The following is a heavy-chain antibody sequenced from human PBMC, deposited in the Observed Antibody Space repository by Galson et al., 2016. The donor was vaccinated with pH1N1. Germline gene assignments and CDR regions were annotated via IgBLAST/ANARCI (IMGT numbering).Heavy chain of an antibody. CDR2: ISDGGGST. CDR3: AKSLGFRNCFDY. D-gene: IGHD3-16*01. Sequence: SLRLSCAASKFTFSNYAMNWVRQAPGKGLEWVSLISDGGGSTYYADSVKGRFTISRDNSKNTLYLQMNSLRAEDTAVYYCAKSLGFRNCFDYWGQGTLVTASS. V-gene: IGHV3-23*01. J-gene: IGHJ4*02. CDR1: KFTFSNYA.